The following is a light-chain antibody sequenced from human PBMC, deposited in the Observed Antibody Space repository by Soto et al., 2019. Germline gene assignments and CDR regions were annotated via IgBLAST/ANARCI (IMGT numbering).Light chain of an antibody. J-gene: IGKJ2*01. Sequence: DIQMTQSPSSLSASVGDRVTITCRASQSIRSYLNWYHQKPGKTPQLLIYGASNLQSGAPSRFTGSGSGTHFTLTISNLQPEDVATYYCQQSYTTPYTFGQGTKLEIK. CDR1: QSIRSY. V-gene: IGKV1-39*01. CDR2: GAS. CDR3: QQSYTTPYT.